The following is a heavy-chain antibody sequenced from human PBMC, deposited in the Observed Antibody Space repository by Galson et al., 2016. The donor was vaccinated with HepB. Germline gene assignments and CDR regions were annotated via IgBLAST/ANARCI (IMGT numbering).Heavy chain of an antibody. J-gene: IGHJ6*02. Sequence: SVKVSCKASGGVFSSYTISWVRQAPGQGLEWMGGIIPLFGTANYAQRFQGRVTITADKSTTTAYMELSSLRSEDTAVYFCARGSCSGDSCLFDYYGLDVWGQGTTVTVSS. CDR1: GGVFSSYT. CDR2: IIPLFGTA. V-gene: IGHV1-69*06. D-gene: IGHD2-21*02. CDR3: ARGSCSGDSCLFDYYGLDV.